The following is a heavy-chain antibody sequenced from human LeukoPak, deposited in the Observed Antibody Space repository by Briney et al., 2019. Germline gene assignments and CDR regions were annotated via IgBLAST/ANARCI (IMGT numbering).Heavy chain of an antibody. CDR1: RFTFDEYG. D-gene: IGHD3-10*02. J-gene: IGHJ3*01. CDR3: ARAYGKWDDVYFYVFDL. CDR2: INWNGRST. Sequence: GGSLRLSCAASRFTFDEYGMSWVRQTAGKGLEWVSGINWNGRSTGYADSVKGRFTVSRDNAKSSLYLQMNSLRAEDTALYYCARAYGKWDDVYFYVFDLWGQGTMVTVSS. V-gene: IGHV3-20*04.